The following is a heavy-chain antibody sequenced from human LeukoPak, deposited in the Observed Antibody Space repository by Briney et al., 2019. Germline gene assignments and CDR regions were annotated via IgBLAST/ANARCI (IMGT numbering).Heavy chain of an antibody. CDR3: ANHPGAGWSLFDY. V-gene: IGHV3-20*04. CDR1: GFTFDDYG. D-gene: IGHD1-14*01. Sequence: GGSLRLSCAASGFTFDDYGMSWVRQAPGKGLEWVSGINWNGGSTGYADSVKGRFAISRDNAKNSLYLQMNSLRAEDTAVYYCANHPGAGWSLFDYWGQGTLVTVSS. J-gene: IGHJ4*02. CDR2: INWNGGST.